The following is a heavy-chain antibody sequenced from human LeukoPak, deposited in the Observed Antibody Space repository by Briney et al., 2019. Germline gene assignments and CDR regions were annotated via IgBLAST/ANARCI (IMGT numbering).Heavy chain of an antibody. Sequence: PGGSLRVSCAASGFPFSNYWMHWVRQAPGKGLEWVSRITHTGDTSGYADPVRGRFTISRDNTKNTLYLDMNSLRADDTAVYYCARDRDGLGDFWGQGTLVTVSS. CDR3: ARDRDGLGDF. CDR2: ITHTGDTS. V-gene: IGHV3-74*01. D-gene: IGHD3/OR15-3a*01. CDR1: GFPFSNYW. J-gene: IGHJ4*02.